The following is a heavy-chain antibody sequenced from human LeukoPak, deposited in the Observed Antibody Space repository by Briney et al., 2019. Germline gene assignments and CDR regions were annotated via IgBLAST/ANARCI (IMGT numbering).Heavy chain of an antibody. V-gene: IGHV3-23*01. Sequence: GGSLRLSCAASGLTFSTYAMSWVRQAPGKGLEWVSGITSSGGSTSYADSVKGRFTISRDNSKSTLYLQMNSLRAEDTALYYCAKDLHEQWLVSADAFDIWGLGTMVTVSS. CDR2: ITSSGGST. D-gene: IGHD6-19*01. CDR1: GLTFSTYA. CDR3: AKDLHEQWLVSADAFDI. J-gene: IGHJ3*02.